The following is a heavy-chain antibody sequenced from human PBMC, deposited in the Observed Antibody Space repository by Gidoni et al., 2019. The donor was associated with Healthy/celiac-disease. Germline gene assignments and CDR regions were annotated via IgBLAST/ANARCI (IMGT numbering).Heavy chain of an antibody. CDR2: IYYSGST. Sequence: QLQLQASVPGLVKPSQTLSLTCTVVGGSISSGGYYWSWIRQHPGKGLEWIGYIYYSGSTYYNPSLKSRVTISVDTAKNQFSRKLSSGTAADTAVYYCAVSSGSHAPHSYWGQGTLVTVSS. V-gene: IGHV4-31*03. J-gene: IGHJ4*02. CDR1: GGSISSGGYY. CDR3: AVSSGSHAPHSY. D-gene: IGHD6-19*01.